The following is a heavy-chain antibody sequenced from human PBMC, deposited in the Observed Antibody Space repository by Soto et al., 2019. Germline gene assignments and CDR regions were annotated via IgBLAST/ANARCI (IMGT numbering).Heavy chain of an antibody. J-gene: IGHJ4*02. V-gene: IGHV3-23*01. Sequence: EVQLLESGGGLVQPGGSLRLSCAASGFTFSSYAMSWVRQAPGKGLEWVSAISGSGGSTYYADSVKGRFTISRDNSKTTLYLQMSSLRAEDTAVHYCAKARAAYYDSSGYPVDYWGQGTLVTVSS. D-gene: IGHD3-22*01. CDR3: AKARAAYYDSSGYPVDY. CDR1: GFTFSSYA. CDR2: ISGSGGST.